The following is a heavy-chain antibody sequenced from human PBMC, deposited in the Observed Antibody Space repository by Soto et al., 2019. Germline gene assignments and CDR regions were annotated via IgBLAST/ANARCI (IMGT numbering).Heavy chain of an antibody. D-gene: IGHD2-2*01. CDR1: GYTFSSHG. Sequence: QVQLLQSGAEVKRPGASVKVSCTASGYTFSSHGITWVRQAPGQGLEWMGWISTYNGNTNYAQKVQGRVTMTIATSTSTAYLELRSLTSDDTAMYYCAACSGPSCHRGREWFDPWGQGTLVTVSA. CDR2: ISTYNGNT. CDR3: AACSGPSCHRGREWFDP. J-gene: IGHJ5*02. V-gene: IGHV1-18*04.